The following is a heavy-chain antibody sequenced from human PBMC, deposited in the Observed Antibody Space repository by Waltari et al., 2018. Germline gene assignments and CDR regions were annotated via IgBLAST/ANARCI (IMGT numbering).Heavy chain of an antibody. V-gene: IGHV4-59*08. CDR1: GVSVSGYF. Sequence: QVQLQESGPGLVKSSETLSLTCTASGVSVSGYFWNWIRQAPGKGPEWIGYIRHTGDTKQNPSLKSRVTMSVDTSRNDFSLRLSSVTAADTAVYYCALWESGWRAFRFWGQGTLGTVSS. D-gene: IGHD6-19*01. CDR2: IRHTGDT. J-gene: IGHJ4*03. CDR3: ALWESGWRAFRF.